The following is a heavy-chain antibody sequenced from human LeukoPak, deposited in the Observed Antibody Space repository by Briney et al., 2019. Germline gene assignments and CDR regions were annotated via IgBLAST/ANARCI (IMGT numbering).Heavy chain of an antibody. CDR1: GFIFSNYW. CDR2: ISGSGGST. V-gene: IGHV3-23*01. D-gene: IGHD6-6*01. CDR3: AKDRPRYSSSSGGDY. Sequence: GGSLRLSCAASGFIFSNYWMNWFRQAPGKGLEWVSAISGSGGSTYYADSVKGRFTISRDNSKNTLYLQMNSLRAEDTAVHYCAKDRPRYSSSSGGDYWGQGTLVTVSS. J-gene: IGHJ4*02.